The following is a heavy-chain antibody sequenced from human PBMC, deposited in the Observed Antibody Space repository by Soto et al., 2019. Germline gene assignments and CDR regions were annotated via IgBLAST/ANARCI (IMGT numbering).Heavy chain of an antibody. J-gene: IGHJ4*02. CDR1: GFTFKSYG. D-gene: IGHD1-1*01. Sequence: QVQLVESGGGVVQPGRSLRLSCAASGFTFKSYGMHWVRQAPGKGLEWLAVISYDGGDENYADSVKGRFTIARDNSRNKVYLQMNSLRQDDTALYYCAKDPAWRTTRDPYYIHHWGQGTLVTVSS. CDR3: AKDPAWRTTRDPYYIHH. V-gene: IGHV3-30*18. CDR2: ISYDGGDE.